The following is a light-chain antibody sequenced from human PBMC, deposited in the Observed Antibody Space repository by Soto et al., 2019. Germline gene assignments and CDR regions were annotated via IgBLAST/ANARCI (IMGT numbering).Light chain of an antibody. V-gene: IGKV3-11*01. CDR3: QQRSNWPPLT. CDR2: DAS. J-gene: IGKJ4*01. CDR1: QSVSSY. Sequence: EIVLTQSPATLSLSPGERATLSCRASQSVSSYLAWYQQKPGQAPRLLIYDASNRATGIPARFSGSGSGTDFTLTICSLEPEDFAVYYCQQRSNWPPLTFGGRTKVEIK.